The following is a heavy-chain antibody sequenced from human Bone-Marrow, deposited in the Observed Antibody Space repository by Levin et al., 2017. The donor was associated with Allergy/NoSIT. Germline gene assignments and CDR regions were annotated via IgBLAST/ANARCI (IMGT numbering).Heavy chain of an antibody. CDR2: ISDSGGST. V-gene: IGHV3-23*01. Sequence: GESLKISCAGSKFTFNSFAMTWVRQAPGKGLEWVSGISDSGGSTDYADSVKGRFTISRDNSKNTLYLEMNSLRAEDTAVYYCAKARGISLGSYFLSRHYYGMDVWGRGTTVTVSS. J-gene: IGHJ6*02. D-gene: IGHD3-10*01. CDR3: AKARGISLGSYFLSRHYYGMDV. CDR1: KFTFNSFA.